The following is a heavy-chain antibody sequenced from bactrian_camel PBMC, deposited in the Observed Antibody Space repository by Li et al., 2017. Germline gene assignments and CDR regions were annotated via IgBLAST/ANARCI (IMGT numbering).Heavy chain of an antibody. CDR3: TTKGDSEYDSDFVY. CDR2: IDGDDST. J-gene: IGHJ6*01. V-gene: IGHV3S67*01. Sequence: DVQLVESGEGSVQAGGSLTLSCATSGYTASSYCMAWFRQAPGKEREGVAAIDGDDSTSYADSVKGRFTISKDNAKNTVYLQMNSLNSEDTALYYCTTKGDSEYDSDFVYWGQGTQVTVS. CDR1: GYTASSYC. D-gene: IGHD4*01.